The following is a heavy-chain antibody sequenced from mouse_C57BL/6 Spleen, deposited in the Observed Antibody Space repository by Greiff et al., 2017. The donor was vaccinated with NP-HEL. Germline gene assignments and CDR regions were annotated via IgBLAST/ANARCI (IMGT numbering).Heavy chain of an antibody. V-gene: IGHV1-82*01. D-gene: IGHD2-4*01. CDR2: IYPGDGDT. CDR3: ARDYPLFAY. J-gene: IGHJ3*01. CDR1: GYAFSSSW. Sequence: VKLLESGPELVKPGASVKISCKASGYAFSSSWMNWVKQRPGKGLEWIGRIYPGDGDTNYNGKFKGKATLTADKSSSTAYMQLSSLTSEDSAVYFCARDYPLFAYWGQGTLVTVSA.